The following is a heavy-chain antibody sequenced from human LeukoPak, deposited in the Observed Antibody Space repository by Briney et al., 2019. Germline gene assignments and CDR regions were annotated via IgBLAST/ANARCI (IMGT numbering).Heavy chain of an antibody. CDR3: AKAGFSGSYFDY. CDR2: TSGSGGNT. CDR1: GFTFSSYA. V-gene: IGHV3-23*01. Sequence: PGGSLRLSCAASGFTFSSYAMSWVRQAPGKGLEWVSATSGSGGNTYYADSVKGRFTISRDNSKNTLYLQMNSLRAEDTAVYYCAKAGFSGSYFDYWGQGTLVTVSS. J-gene: IGHJ4*02. D-gene: IGHD1-26*01.